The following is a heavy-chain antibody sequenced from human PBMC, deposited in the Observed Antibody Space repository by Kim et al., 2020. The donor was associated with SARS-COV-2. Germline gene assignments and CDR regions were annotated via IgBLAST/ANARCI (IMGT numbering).Heavy chain of an antibody. CDR2: IYYSGST. V-gene: IGHV4-39*01. CDR1: GGSISSSSYY. Sequence: SETLSLTCTVSGGSISSSSYYWGWIRQPPGKGLEWIGSIYYSGSTYYNPSLKSRVTISVDTSKNQFSLKLSSVTAADTAVYYCARHRDYGGNVYFDYWGQGTLVTVSS. D-gene: IGHD4-17*01. CDR3: ARHRDYGGNVYFDY. J-gene: IGHJ4*02.